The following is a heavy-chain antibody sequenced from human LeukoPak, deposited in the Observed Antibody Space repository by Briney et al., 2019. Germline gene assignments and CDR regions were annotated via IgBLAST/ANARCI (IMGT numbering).Heavy chain of an antibody. J-gene: IGHJ4*02. CDR2: ISSDGSNK. CDR3: AKGSGGSGSFYNHFDC. Sequence: GGSLRLSCAASGLSFNSCGMHWVRQAPGKGLEWVAVISSDGSNKYYADSVKGRFTVSRDNSKNTLSLQMNSLRTEDTAVFYCAKGSGGSGSFYNHFDCWGQGTLVTVSS. D-gene: IGHD3-10*01. V-gene: IGHV3-30*18. CDR1: GLSFNSCG.